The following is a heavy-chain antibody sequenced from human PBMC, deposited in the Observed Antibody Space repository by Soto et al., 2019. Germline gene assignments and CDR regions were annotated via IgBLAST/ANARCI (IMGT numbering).Heavy chain of an antibody. CDR2: ISGSGGST. V-gene: IGHV3-23*01. Sequence: HPGGSLRLSCAASGFTFSSYAMSWVRQAPGKGLEWVSAISGSGGSTYYADSVKGRFTISRDNSKNTLYLQMNSLRAEDTAVYYCAKRIPGYRTNGIDYWGQGTLVTVSS. J-gene: IGHJ4*02. CDR3: AKRIPGYRTNGIDY. CDR1: GFTFSSYA. D-gene: IGHD6-13*01.